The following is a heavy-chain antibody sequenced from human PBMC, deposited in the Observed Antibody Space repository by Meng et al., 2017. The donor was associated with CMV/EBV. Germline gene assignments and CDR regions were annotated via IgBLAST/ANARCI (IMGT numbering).Heavy chain of an antibody. CDR3: ARSVPAAMEYSSSPGNYYGMDV. CDR2: ISAYNGNT. V-gene: IGHV1-18*01. CDR1: GYTFTSYG. Sequence: ASVKVSCKASGYTFTSYGISGVRQAPGQGLEWMGWISAYNGNTNYAQKLQGRVTMTTDTSTSTAYMELRSLRSDDTAVYYCARSVPAAMEYSSSPGNYYGMDVWGQGTTVTVSS. J-gene: IGHJ6*02. D-gene: IGHD2-2*01.